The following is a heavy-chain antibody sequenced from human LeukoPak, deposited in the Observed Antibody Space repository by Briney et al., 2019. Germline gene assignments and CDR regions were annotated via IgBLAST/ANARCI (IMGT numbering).Heavy chain of an antibody. J-gene: IGHJ4*02. CDR3: AKGSSSGWSFDY. Sequence: GGSLRLSCAASGFTFSSYAMSWVRQAPGKGLERVSAISGSGGSTYYADSVKGRFTISRDNSKNTLYLQMNSLRAEDTAVYYCAKGSSSGWSFDYWGQGTLVTVSS. CDR1: GFTFSSYA. V-gene: IGHV3-23*01. CDR2: ISGSGGST. D-gene: IGHD6-19*01.